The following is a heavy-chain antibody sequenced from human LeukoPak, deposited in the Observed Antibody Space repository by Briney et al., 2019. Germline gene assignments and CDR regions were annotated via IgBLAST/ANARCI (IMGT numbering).Heavy chain of an antibody. CDR3: ARVGIAVAGPFDY. CDR1: GYTFTNYY. CDR2: ISAYNSST. Sequence: RWASVKVSCKASGYTFTNYYIHWVRQAPGQGLEWMGWISAYNSSTNYAQKLQGRVTMTTDTSTSTAYMELRSLRSDDTAVYYCARVGIAVAGPFDYWGQGTLVTVSS. J-gene: IGHJ4*02. D-gene: IGHD6-19*01. V-gene: IGHV1-18*04.